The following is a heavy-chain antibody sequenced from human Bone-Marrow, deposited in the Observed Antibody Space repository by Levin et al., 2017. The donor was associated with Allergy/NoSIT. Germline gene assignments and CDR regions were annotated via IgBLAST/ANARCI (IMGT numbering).Heavy chain of an antibody. Sequence: GGSLRLSCAASGLPFSDTWMSWVRQAPGKGLESIGRIQSKAAGGTVNSAAAVRGRFTISRDDSKNTLFLHMTSLKTEDTAVYYCTTDGLMDVWGQGTTVRVS. CDR3: TTDGLMDV. J-gene: IGHJ6*02. D-gene: IGHD3/OR15-3a*01. V-gene: IGHV3-15*01. CDR1: GLPFSDTW. CDR2: IQSKAAGGTV.